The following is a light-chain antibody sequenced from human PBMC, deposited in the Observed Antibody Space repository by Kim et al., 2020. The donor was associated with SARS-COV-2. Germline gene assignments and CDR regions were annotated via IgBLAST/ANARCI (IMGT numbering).Light chain of an antibody. J-gene: IGLJ2*01. CDR1: KLGDKY. V-gene: IGLV3-1*01. CDR3: QAWDSGSVV. Sequence: SYELTQPPSVSVSPGQTAGLTCSGDKLGDKYACWYQQKPGQSPVLVIYQDNKRPSGIPERFSGSNSGNTATLTISGTQAMDEADYYCQAWDSGSVVFGGG. CDR2: QDN.